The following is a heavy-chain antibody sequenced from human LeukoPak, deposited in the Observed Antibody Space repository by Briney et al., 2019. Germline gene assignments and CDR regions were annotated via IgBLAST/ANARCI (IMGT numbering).Heavy chain of an antibody. D-gene: IGHD6-6*01. J-gene: IGHJ4*02. Sequence: GGSLRLSCAASGFTFSSYGMSWVRQAPGKGLEWVSAISGSGGSTYYADSVKGRFTISRDNSKNTLYLQMNSLRAEDTAVYYCARGGYSSSSGPSDYWGQGTLVTVSS. CDR2: ISGSGGST. CDR1: GFTFSSYG. CDR3: ARGGYSSSSGPSDY. V-gene: IGHV3-23*01.